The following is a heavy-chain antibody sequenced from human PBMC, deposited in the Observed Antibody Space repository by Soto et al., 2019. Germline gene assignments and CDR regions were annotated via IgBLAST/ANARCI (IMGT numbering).Heavy chain of an antibody. CDR3: ARAAMGGSSWPFDY. CDR1: GGSISSSNW. V-gene: IGHV4-4*02. J-gene: IGHJ4*02. Sequence: SETLSLTCAVSGGSISSSNWWSWVRQPPGKGLEWIGEIYHSGSTNYNPSLKSRVTISVDKSKNQFSLKLSSVTAADTAAYYCARAAMGGSSWPFDYWGQGTLVTVS. D-gene: IGHD6-13*01. CDR2: IYHSGST.